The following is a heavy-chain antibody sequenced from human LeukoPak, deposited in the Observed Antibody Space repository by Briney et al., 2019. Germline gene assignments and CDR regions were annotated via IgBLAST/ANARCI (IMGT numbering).Heavy chain of an antibody. Sequence: PSETLSPTCTVAGGSVTSGSNYWSWIRQPPGKGLEWIGYIYYSGSTNYNPSLKSRVTISVDTSKNQFSLKLSSVTAADTAVYYCARAPITMVRGVVSLRYFDLWGRGTLVTVSS. CDR3: ARAPITMVRGVVSLRYFDL. V-gene: IGHV4-61*01. CDR2: IYYSGST. CDR1: GGSVTSGSNY. J-gene: IGHJ2*01. D-gene: IGHD3-10*01.